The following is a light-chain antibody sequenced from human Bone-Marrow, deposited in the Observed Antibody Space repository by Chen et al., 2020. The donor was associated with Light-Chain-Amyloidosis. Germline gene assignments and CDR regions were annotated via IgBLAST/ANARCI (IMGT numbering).Light chain of an antibody. CDR2: DAS. V-gene: IGKV3-11*01. J-gene: IGKJ2*01. CDR3: QQRSNWPPYT. CDR1: QSVDNY. Sequence: EIVLTQSPATLSLSPGEGVTLSCRASQSVDNYLAWYQQKPGQAPRLLIFDASNRASGVPARFSGSGSGTDFTLTISSLEPEDFAVYYCQQRSNWPPYTLGQGTKLEIK.